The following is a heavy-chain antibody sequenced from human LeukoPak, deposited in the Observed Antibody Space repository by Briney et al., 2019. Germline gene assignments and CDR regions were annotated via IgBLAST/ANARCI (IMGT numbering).Heavy chain of an antibody. Sequence: GESLQISCKGSGYRFTSYWISWVRQMPGKGLEWMGRIDPSDSYTNYSPSFQGHVTISADKSISTAYLQWSSLKASDTAVYYCARPGDLTGYLDYWGQGTLVTVSS. D-gene: IGHD3-9*01. CDR3: ARPGDLTGYLDY. V-gene: IGHV5-10-1*01. CDR1: GYRFTSYW. J-gene: IGHJ4*02. CDR2: IDPSDSYT.